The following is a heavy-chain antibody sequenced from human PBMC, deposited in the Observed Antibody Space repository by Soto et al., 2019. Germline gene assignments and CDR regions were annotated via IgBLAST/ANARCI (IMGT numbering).Heavy chain of an antibody. CDR3: ARDITMVRGVIITPTFDY. CDR2: ISAYNGNT. J-gene: IGHJ4*02. D-gene: IGHD3-10*01. CDR1: GYTFTSYG. Sequence: GPSVKVSCKASGYTFTSYGISWVRQAPGQGLEWMGWISAYNGNTNYAQKLQGRVTMTTDTSTSTAYMELRSLRSDDTAVYYCARDITMVRGVIITPTFDYWGQGTLVTVSS. V-gene: IGHV1-18*01.